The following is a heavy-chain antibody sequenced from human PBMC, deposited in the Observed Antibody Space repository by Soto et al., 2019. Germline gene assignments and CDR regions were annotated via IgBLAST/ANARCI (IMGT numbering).Heavy chain of an antibody. CDR2: IYYSGST. Sequence: SETLSLTCTVSGGSISSYYGSWIRQPPGKGLEWIGYIYYSGSTNYNPSLKSRVTISVDTSKNQFSLKLSSVTAADTAVYYCARGGGTDVDTAMLNPFDDWGQGSLVTVSS. V-gene: IGHV4-59*12. J-gene: IGHJ4*02. CDR3: ARGGGTDVDTAMLNPFDD. CDR1: GGSISSYY. D-gene: IGHD5-18*01.